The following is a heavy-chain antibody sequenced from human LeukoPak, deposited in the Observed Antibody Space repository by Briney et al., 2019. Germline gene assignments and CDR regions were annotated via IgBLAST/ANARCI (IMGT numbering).Heavy chain of an antibody. CDR1: GGSFSGYY. V-gene: IGHV4-34*01. J-gene: IGHJ6*02. D-gene: IGHD5-18*01. CDR2: INHSGST. CDR3: ARSPSYSYGSGRYGMDV. Sequence: PSETLSLTCAVYGGSFSGYYWSWIRQPPGKGLEWIGEINHSGSTNYNPSLKSRVTISVDMSKNQFSLKLSSVTAADTAVYYCARSPSYSYGSGRYGMDVWGQGTTVTVSS.